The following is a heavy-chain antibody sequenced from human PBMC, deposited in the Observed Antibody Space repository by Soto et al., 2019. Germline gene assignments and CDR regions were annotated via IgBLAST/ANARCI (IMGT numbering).Heavy chain of an antibody. V-gene: IGHV4-59*01. J-gene: IGHJ6*02. CDR3: TRDRKLELPGNYYYYGMDV. Sequence: PSETLCLTCSVSGGSIRDYFWTWIRQSPGRGLEWIGYISSSGTVKYNSSLKSRVTISLDRSRNQFSLKLSSVTAADTAVYFCTRDRKLELPGNYYYYGMDVWGQGTTATVSS. CDR1: GGSIRDYF. CDR2: ISSSGTV. D-gene: IGHD1-7*01.